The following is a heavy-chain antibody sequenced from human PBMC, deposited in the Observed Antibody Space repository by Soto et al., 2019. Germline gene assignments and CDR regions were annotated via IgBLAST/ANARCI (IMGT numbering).Heavy chain of an antibody. J-gene: IGHJ3*02. Sequence: QVQLQESGPGLVKPSETLSLTCTVSGGSISSYYWTWIRQPPGKRLEWIGYVYYSGSTNYNPSLESRVTISVDMSKNQSSLKLSSVTAADTAVYYCARDTVTTSDDAFDIWGQGTMVTVSS. CDR1: GGSISSYY. D-gene: IGHD4-17*01. CDR3: ARDTVTTSDDAFDI. V-gene: IGHV4-59*01. CDR2: VYYSGST.